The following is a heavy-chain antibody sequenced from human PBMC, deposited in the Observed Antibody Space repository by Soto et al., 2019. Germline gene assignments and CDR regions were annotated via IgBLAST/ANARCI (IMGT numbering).Heavy chain of an antibody. CDR3: ARPLPRVILRGGLDV. J-gene: IGHJ6*02. CDR2: INAGNGNT. CDR1: GYTFTSYA. Sequence: ASVKVSCKASGYTFTSYAMHWVRQAPGQRLEWMGWINAGNGNTKYSQKFQGRVTITRDTSASTAYMELSSLRSEDTAVYYCARPLPRVILRGGLDVWGQGTTFTVSS. V-gene: IGHV1-3*01. D-gene: IGHD2-21*01.